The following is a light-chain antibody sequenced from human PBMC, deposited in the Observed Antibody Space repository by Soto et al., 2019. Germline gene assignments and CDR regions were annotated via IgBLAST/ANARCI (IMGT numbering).Light chain of an antibody. V-gene: IGKV3-11*01. CDR2: DAS. Sequence: EIVLTQSPATLSLSPGERATLSCRASQSVSSYLAWYQQKPGQAPRLLIYDASNRATGIPARFSGSGSGTDITLTISSLEPEDFAVYYWQQRSNWPSITFGQGTRLEIK. CDR1: QSVSSY. J-gene: IGKJ5*01. CDR3: QQRSNWPSIT.